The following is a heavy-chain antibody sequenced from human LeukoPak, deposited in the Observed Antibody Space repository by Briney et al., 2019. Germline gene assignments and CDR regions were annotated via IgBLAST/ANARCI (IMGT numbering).Heavy chain of an antibody. J-gene: IGHJ3*02. Sequence: ASETLSLTCTVSGGSISSGTYYWGWIRQSPGKGLEWIGSIYSSGSTYYNPSLKGRVTISADTSKNQFSLQLSSVTAADTAIYYCARRPPALGAFDIWGHGTMVTVSS. CDR1: GGSISSGTYY. V-gene: IGHV4-39*01. CDR3: ARRPPALGAFDI. CDR2: IYSSGST.